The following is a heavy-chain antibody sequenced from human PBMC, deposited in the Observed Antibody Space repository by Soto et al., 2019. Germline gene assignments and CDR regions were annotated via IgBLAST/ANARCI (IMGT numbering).Heavy chain of an antibody. J-gene: IGHJ5*01. CDR2: ISSGYSSNTM. CDR1: GFNFSDYC. V-gene: IGHV3-11*01. CDR3: ARDLYSHGSGSLNWFDS. D-gene: IGHD3-10*01. Sequence: GGSLRLSCAGSGFNFSDYCMGWIRQAPGKGLEWISYISSGYSSNTMAYAASVRGRFTVSRDDAKNSLFLQMSSLRVEDTAVYYCARDLYSHGSGSLNWFDSWGQGILVTVSS.